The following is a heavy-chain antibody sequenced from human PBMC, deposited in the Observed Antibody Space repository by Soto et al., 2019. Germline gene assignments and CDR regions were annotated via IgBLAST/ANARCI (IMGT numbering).Heavy chain of an antibody. J-gene: IGHJ4*02. CDR2: ISYSGST. D-gene: IGHD2-15*01. CDR3: ARADPDASVGY. CDR1: GGSKSSYY. V-gene: IGHV4-59*01. Sequence: PSETLSLTCTVSGGSKSSYYWTWLRQSPGRGLEWIGYISYSGSTYYNPSLKSRVTISADTSKNQFSLRMNSMIAADTAVYYCARADPDASVGYWGEGTLVT.